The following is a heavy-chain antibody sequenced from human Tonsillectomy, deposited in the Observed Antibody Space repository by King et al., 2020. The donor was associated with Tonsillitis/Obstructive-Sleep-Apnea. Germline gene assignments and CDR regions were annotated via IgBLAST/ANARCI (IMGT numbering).Heavy chain of an antibody. CDR1: GFTFSSFS. CDR2: ISTSSSYI. V-gene: IGHV3-21*01. Sequence: VQLVESGGGLVKPGGSLRLSCAASGFTFSSFSMNWVRQAPGKGLEWVSSISTSSSYIYYADSVRGRFTISKDNAKNSLYLQMNSLRAEDTAVYYCARDLSVAGYDYWGQGTLVTVSS. CDR3: ARDLSVAGYDY. J-gene: IGHJ4*02. D-gene: IGHD6-19*01.